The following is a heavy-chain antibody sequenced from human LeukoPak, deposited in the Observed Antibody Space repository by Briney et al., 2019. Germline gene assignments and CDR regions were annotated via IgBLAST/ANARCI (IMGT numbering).Heavy chain of an antibody. CDR3: ARDSQTYDYGSGSYIFDY. CDR2: IIPMFGIA. J-gene: IGHJ4*02. D-gene: IGHD3-10*01. Sequence: ASVKVSCKASGGTFSSHAISWVRQAPGQGLEWMGGIIPMFGIANYAQKFQGRVTITADESTSTVYMELSSLRSEDTAVYYCARDSQTYDYGSGSYIFDYWGQGTLVTVSS. V-gene: IGHV1-69*13. CDR1: GGTFSSHA.